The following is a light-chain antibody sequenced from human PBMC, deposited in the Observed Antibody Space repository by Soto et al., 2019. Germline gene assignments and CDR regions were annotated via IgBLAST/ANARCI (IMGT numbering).Light chain of an antibody. CDR3: QSYDSSLGVV. CDR2: GNI. Sequence: QSVLTQPPSVSGAPGQRVTISCTGSSSNIGAGFDVHWYQHLPGIAPKLLIYGNINRPSGVPDRFSGSKSGTSASLAITGLQAEDEADYYCQSYDSSLGVVFGGWTKVTVL. J-gene: IGLJ2*01. V-gene: IGLV1-40*01. CDR1: SSNIGAGFD.